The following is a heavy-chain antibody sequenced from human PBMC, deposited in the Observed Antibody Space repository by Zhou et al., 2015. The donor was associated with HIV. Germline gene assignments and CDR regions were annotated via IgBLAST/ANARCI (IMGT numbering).Heavy chain of an antibody. Sequence: QVQLVQSGAEVKKPGSSVKVSCKASGGTFSSYAISWVRQAPGQGLEWMGGIIPIFGTANYAQKFQGRVTITADKSTSTAYMELSSLRSEDTAVYYCARGWPKGGRYYGMDVWGPRDHGSPSPQ. CDR3: ARGWPKGGRYYGMDV. CDR2: IIPIFGTA. V-gene: IGHV1-69*06. J-gene: IGHJ6*01. CDR1: GGTFSSYA. D-gene: IGHD1-26*01.